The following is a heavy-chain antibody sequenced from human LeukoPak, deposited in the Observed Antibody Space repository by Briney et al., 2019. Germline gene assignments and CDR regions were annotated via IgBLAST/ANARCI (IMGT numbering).Heavy chain of an antibody. CDR1: GGSISSYY. J-gene: IGHJ5*02. CDR3: ARSGGPMAAAPNWFDP. D-gene: IGHD6-13*01. V-gene: IGHV4-4*09. Sequence: SETLSLTCSVSGGSISSYYWSWIRQPPGKGLEWIGYIYTSGSTDYNPSLKSRVTISVDTSKNQFSLKLSSVTAADTAVYYCARSGGPMAAAPNWFDPWGQGTLVTVSS. CDR2: IYTSGST.